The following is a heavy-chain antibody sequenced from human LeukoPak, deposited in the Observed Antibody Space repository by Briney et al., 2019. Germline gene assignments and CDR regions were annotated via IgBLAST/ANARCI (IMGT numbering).Heavy chain of an antibody. Sequence: GGSLRLSCAASGFTFSSYWMHWVRHAPGKGLVWVSRINSDGSSRTYADSVQGRFTISRDNAKNTLYLQMNSLRAEDTAVYYCASAEGDYWGQGTLVTVSS. CDR2: INSDGSSR. CDR1: GFTFSSYW. V-gene: IGHV3-74*01. D-gene: IGHD3-10*01. CDR3: ASAEGDY. J-gene: IGHJ4*02.